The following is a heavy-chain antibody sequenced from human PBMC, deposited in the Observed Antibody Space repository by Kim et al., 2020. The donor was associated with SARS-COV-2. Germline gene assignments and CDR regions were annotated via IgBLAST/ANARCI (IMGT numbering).Heavy chain of an antibody. D-gene: IGHD2-15*01. CDR2: INTNTGNP. CDR3: ANIGYCSGGSCYPDRYYYYGMDV. V-gene: IGHV7-4-1*02. Sequence: ASVKVSCKASGYTFTSYAMNWVRQAPGQGLEWMGCINTNTGNPTYAQGFTGRFVFSLDTSVSTAYLQISSLKAEDTAVYYCANIGYCSGGSCYPDRYYYYGMDVWGQGTTVTVSS. CDR1: GYTFTSYA. J-gene: IGHJ6*02.